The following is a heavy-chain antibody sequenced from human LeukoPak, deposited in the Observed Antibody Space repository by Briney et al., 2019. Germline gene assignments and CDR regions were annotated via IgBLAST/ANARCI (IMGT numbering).Heavy chain of an antibody. D-gene: IGHD3-3*01. CDR3: ARRPLAYYDLWSGYHNWFDP. CDR1: GGSFGGYY. J-gene: IGHJ5*02. Sequence: SETLSLTCAVYGGSFGGYYWSWIRQPPGKGLEWIGEINHSGSTNCNPSLKSRVTISVDTSKNQFSLKLSSVTAADTAVHYCARRPLAYYDLWSGYHNWFDPWGQGTLVTVSS. V-gene: IGHV4-34*01. CDR2: INHSGST.